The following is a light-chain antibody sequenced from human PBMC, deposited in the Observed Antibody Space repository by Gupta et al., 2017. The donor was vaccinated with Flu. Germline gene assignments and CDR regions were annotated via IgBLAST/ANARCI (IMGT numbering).Light chain of an antibody. Sequence: SYELTQPPSVTLPPGQTASITCSGDKLGEKYACWYQQKPGQPPVLVSDQDSKRPSGIPERCSGSYSGNNATINTSGTQDEDDAYCYCPGSDSSIKGGFGGGTNMTVL. V-gene: IGLV3-1*01. CDR1: KLGEKY. CDR2: QDS. CDR3: PGSDSSIKGG. J-gene: IGLJ3*02.